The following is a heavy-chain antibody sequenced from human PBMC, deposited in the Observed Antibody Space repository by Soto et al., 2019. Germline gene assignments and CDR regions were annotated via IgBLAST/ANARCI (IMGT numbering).Heavy chain of an antibody. D-gene: IGHD3-10*01. CDR1: GFTFYSYA. V-gene: IGHV3-23*01. J-gene: IGHJ4*02. CDR2: ISGSGSST. CDR3: AKDQGLVRGIILSSRFDS. Sequence: GGSLRLSCAASGFTFYSYAMAWVRQAPGKGLEWVSTISGSGSSTYYADSVKGRFTISRDNSKNTMYLQMNSLRAEDTAIYYCAKDQGLVRGIILSSRFDSWGQGTLVTVSS.